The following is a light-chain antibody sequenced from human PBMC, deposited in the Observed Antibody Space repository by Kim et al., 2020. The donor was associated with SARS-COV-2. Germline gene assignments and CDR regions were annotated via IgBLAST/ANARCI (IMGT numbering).Light chain of an antibody. CDR2: DVS. CDR3: QQFKNYPIT. Sequence: ANQLTQSPSSLSASVGDRVTITCRASQDVTTALAWYQQKAGKPPKLLIYDVSSLERGVPSRFSGSGSWTDFTLTISSLQPEDVATYYCQQFKNYPITFGQGTRLEIK. J-gene: IGKJ5*01. V-gene: IGKV1D-13*01. CDR1: QDVTTA.